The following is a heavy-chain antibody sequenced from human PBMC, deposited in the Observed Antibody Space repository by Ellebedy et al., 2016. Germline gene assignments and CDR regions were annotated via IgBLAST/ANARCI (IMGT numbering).Heavy chain of an antibody. Sequence: GGSLRLSCAASGFNFGDHGMSWVRQVPGKGLEWVSGINWNARSAGYVDSVKGRFTISRDNAKNSLSLQMTSLRGEDTAVYYCVRDTSYDLLTGYYDSWGQGTRVTVSS. D-gene: IGHD3-9*01. CDR3: VRDTSYDLLTGYYDS. V-gene: IGHV3-20*04. CDR1: GFNFGDHG. CDR2: INWNARSA. J-gene: IGHJ4*02.